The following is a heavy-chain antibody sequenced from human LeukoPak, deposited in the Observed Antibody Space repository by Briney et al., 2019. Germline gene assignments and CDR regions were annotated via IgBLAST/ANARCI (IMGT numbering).Heavy chain of an antibody. J-gene: IGHJ4*02. D-gene: IGHD6-19*01. CDR1: GYTFTSYY. Sequence: ASVKVSCKASGYTFTSYYMHWVRQAPAQGLEWMGIINPSGGSTGYAQKFQGRVTMTRDTSTSTVYMELSSLRSEDTAVYYCAREDSSGWYMFDYWGQGTLVTVSS. CDR3: AREDSSGWYMFDY. V-gene: IGHV1-46*01. CDR2: INPSGGST.